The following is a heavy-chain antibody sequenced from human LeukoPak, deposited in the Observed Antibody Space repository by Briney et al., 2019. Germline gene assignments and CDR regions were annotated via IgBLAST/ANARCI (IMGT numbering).Heavy chain of an antibody. CDR2: VFNSGIT. J-gene: IGHJ2*01. V-gene: IGHV4-59*01. D-gene: IGHD3-22*01. Sequence: PSETLSLTCTVSGDSSNTYYWSWIRQPPGKGLEWIGYVFNSGITNYNPSLKSRLAILEDTSKNQFSLKLKSVTAADTAVYYCARGAVIGDWYFDLWGRGTLVTVSS. CDR1: GDSSNTYY. CDR3: ARGAVIGDWYFDL.